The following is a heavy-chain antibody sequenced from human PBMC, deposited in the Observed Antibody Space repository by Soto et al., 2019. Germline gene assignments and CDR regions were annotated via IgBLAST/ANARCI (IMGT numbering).Heavy chain of an antibody. J-gene: IGHJ3*02. CDR2: IYYSGST. CDR1: GGSISSYY. Sequence: PSETLSLTCTVSGGSISSYYWSWIRQPPGKGLEWIGYIYYSGSTNYNPSLKSRVTISVDTSKNQFSLKLRSVTAADTAVYYCAREGESGSYYLQAFDIWGQGTMVTFSS. CDR3: AREGESGSYYLQAFDI. D-gene: IGHD1-26*01. V-gene: IGHV4-59*01.